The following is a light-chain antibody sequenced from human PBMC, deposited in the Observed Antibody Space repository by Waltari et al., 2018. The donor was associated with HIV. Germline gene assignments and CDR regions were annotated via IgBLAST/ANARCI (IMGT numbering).Light chain of an antibody. CDR3: SSYTSSGTLV. V-gene: IGLV2-14*01. CDR1: SSDVGGYNY. Sequence: QFALTQPASVSGSPGPSITISCTGTSSDVGGYNYVSWYQPHPGKAPKLMVSVVVHVPSGVSTRFSGCQSGDAASLTISGLQAEDEADYYCSSYTSSGTLVFGGGTKRTVL. CDR2: VVV. J-gene: IGLJ2*01.